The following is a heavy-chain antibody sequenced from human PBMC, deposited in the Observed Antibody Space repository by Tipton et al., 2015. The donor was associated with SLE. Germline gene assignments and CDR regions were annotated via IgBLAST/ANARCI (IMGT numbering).Heavy chain of an antibody. V-gene: IGHV1-18*01. J-gene: IGHJ3*02. CDR3: ARGPGGRSENCDAFDM. D-gene: IGHD3-16*01. CDR2: FSAYYANT. CDR1: GYMFTNYD. Sequence: QSGAEVKKPGASVKVSCKASGYMFTNYDISWVRQAPGQGLEWMGWFSAYYANTNYAQKFQGRVTMTTDPSTSTAYMELRSLRSDDKAVYYCARGPGGRSENCDAFDMWGQGTLVSVSS.